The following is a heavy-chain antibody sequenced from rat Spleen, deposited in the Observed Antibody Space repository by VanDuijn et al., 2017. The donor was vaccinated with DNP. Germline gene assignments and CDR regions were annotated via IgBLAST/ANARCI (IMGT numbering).Heavy chain of an antibody. V-gene: IGHV4-2*01. Sequence: EVKLVESGGGLVQPGRSLKISCAPSGFNFNDYWMGWVRQAPGKGLEWIGEINKDSSTINYSPSLKDKFTISRDNAQNTLYLQMSKLGSEDTAIYYCARLGWHGWFAYWGQGTLVTVSS. CDR2: INKDSSTI. CDR3: ARLGWHGWFAY. CDR1: GFNFNDYW. D-gene: IGHD1-11*01. J-gene: IGHJ3*01.